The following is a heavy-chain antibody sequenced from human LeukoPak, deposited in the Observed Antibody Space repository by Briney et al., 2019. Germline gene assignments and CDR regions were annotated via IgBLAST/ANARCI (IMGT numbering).Heavy chain of an antibody. Sequence: TSETLSLTCGVSGASVSSIGYSWSWIRQPPGRGLEWIGFIYQSGSASYNPPLQSRVTISIDKSKNQFSLNLSSVTAADTAVYYCARNSYYDNSGEGAFDIWGQGTMVTVSS. CDR1: GASVSSIGYS. J-gene: IGHJ3*02. V-gene: IGHV4-30-2*01. D-gene: IGHD3-22*01. CDR3: ARNSYYDNSGEGAFDI. CDR2: IYQSGSA.